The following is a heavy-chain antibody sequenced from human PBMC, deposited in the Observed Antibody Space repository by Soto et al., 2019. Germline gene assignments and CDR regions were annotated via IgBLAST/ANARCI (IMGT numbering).Heavy chain of an antibody. CDR1: GFTFSDYY. J-gene: IGHJ4*02. V-gene: IGHV3-11*01. Sequence: GGSLRLSCAASGFTFSDYYMSWIRQAPGKGLEWVSYISSSGSTIYYADSVKGRFTISRDNAKNSLYLQMNSLRAEDTAVYYCARDLWFGELFSRAIDYWGQGTLVTVSS. CDR2: ISSSGSTI. CDR3: ARDLWFGELFSRAIDY. D-gene: IGHD3-10*01.